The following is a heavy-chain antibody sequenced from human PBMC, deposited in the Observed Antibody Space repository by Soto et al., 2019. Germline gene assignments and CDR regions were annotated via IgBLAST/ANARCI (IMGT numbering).Heavy chain of an antibody. Sequence: QVQLQESGPGLVKPSETLSLTCTVSGGSISSYYWSWIRQPPGKGLEWIGYIYYSGSTNYNPSLKSRGTISVDTSKNQVSLKLSSVTAADTAVYYFAREGTTVDSYYYSGMDVWGQGTTVTVSS. CDR1: GGSISSYY. V-gene: IGHV4-59*01. J-gene: IGHJ6*02. CDR2: IYYSGST. CDR3: AREGTTVDSYYYSGMDV. D-gene: IGHD1-1*01.